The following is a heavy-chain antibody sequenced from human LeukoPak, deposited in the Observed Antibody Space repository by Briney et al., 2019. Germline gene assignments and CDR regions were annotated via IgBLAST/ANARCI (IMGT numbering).Heavy chain of an antibody. Sequence: GGSLRLSCAASGFTFSSYAMHWVRQAPGKGLEWVAVISYDGSNKYYADSVKGRFTISRDNSKNTLYLQMNSLRSEDTAVYYCARGNIPNGSRLGYWGQGTLVTVSS. CDR3: ARGNIPNGSRLGY. CDR2: ISYDGSNK. D-gene: IGHD3-16*01. J-gene: IGHJ4*02. V-gene: IGHV3-30-3*01. CDR1: GFTFSSYA.